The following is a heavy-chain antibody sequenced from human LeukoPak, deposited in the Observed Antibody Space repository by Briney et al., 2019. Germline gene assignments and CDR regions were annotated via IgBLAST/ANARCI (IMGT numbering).Heavy chain of an antibody. CDR2: MNPNSGNT. CDR1: GYTFTSYD. Sequence: SVKVSCKASGYTFTSYDINWVRQATGQGLEWMGWMNPNSGNTGHAQKFQGRVTMTRNTSISTAYMELSSLRSEDTAVYYCARGLQYCSGGSCSVHGMDVWGQGTTVTVSS. V-gene: IGHV1-8*01. J-gene: IGHJ6*02. CDR3: ARGLQYCSGGSCSVHGMDV. D-gene: IGHD2-15*01.